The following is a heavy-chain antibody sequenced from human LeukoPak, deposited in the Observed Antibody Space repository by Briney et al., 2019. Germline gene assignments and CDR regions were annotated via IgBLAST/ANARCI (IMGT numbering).Heavy chain of an antibody. CDR2: IYCSGST. J-gene: IGHJ5*02. D-gene: IGHD2-2*01. CDR1: GGSISSSSYY. Sequence: PSETLSLTCTVSGGSISSSSYYWGWIRQPPEKGLEWIGSIYCSGSTYYKPSLKSRVTISVDTSKNQFSLKLTSVTAADTAVYYCARGHCSSTSCYYAAWFDPWGQGTLVTVSS. CDR3: ARGHCSSTSCYYAAWFDP. V-gene: IGHV4-39*01.